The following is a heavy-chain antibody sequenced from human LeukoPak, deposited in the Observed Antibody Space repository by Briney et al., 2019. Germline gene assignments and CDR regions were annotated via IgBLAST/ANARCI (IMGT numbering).Heavy chain of an antibody. J-gene: IGHJ5*02. CDR2: IYHSGST. Sequence: PSQTLSLTCTVSGGSISSGGYYWSWIRQPPGKGLEWIGYIYHSGSTYYNPSLKSRVTISVDTSKNQFSLKLSSVTAADTAVYYCARLRITIFGVLGDWFDPWGQGTLVTVSS. D-gene: IGHD3-3*01. V-gene: IGHV4-30-2*03. CDR1: GGSISSGGYY. CDR3: ARLRITIFGVLGDWFDP.